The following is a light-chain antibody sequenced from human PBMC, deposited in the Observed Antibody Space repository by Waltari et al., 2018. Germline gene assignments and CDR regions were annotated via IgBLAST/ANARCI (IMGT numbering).Light chain of an antibody. CDR2: DDS. CDR1: NVGSKS. Sequence: SYVLTQPPSASVATGETARITRGGDNVGSKSVHWYQQKPGQAPLLVVYDDSARPSGVPDRFSASKSGNTATLTISRVENGDEADYYCQVWDTTSDRVVFGGGTKLTVL. CDR3: QVWDTTSDRVV. J-gene: IGLJ2*01. V-gene: IGLV3-21*02.